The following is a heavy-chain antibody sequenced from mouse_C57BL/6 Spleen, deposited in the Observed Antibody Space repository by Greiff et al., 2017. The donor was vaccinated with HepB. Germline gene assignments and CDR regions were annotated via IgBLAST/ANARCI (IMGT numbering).Heavy chain of an antibody. CDR2: IDPSDSET. CDR1: GYTFTSYW. J-gene: IGHJ1*03. CDR3: ARLATVVARYFDV. V-gene: IGHV1-52*01. Sequence: VKLQQPGAELVRPGSSVKLSCKASGYTFTSYWMHWVKQRPIQGLEWIGNIDPSDSETHYNQKFKDKATLTVDKSSSTAYMQLSSLTSEDSAVYYCARLATVVARYFDVWGTGTTVTVSS. D-gene: IGHD1-1*01.